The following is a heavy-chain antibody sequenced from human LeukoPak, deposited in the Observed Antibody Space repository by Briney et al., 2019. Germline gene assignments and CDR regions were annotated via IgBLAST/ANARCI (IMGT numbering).Heavy chain of an antibody. V-gene: IGHV1-2*02. Sequence: ASVKVSCKTSGYSLTDNYIHWVRQAPGQGLEWMGWINPKSGDTNYAQKFQGRVTLTSDTSITTAYMELSSLRSDDTAVYYCARDRPGYSSWFDPWGQGTLVTVSS. CDR3: ARDRPGYSSWFDP. D-gene: IGHD6-19*01. CDR1: GYSLTDNY. CDR2: INPKSGDT. J-gene: IGHJ5*02.